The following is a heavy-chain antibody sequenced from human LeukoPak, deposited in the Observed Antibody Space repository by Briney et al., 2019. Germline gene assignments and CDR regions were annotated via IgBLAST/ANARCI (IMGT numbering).Heavy chain of an antibody. V-gene: IGHV4-59*08. D-gene: IGHD5-18*01. CDR1: GGSISSYY. CDR3: AAGYSYGPRLDY. Sequence: SETLSLTCTVSGGSISSYYWSWIRQPPGKGREWIGYIYYSGSTNYNPSLKSRVTISVHTSKNQFSLKLSSLTAADTAVYYCAAGYSYGPRLDYWGQGTLVTVS. CDR2: IYYSGST. J-gene: IGHJ4*02.